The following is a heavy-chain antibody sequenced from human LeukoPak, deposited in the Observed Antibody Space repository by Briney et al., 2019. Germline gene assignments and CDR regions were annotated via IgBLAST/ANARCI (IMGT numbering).Heavy chain of an antibody. CDR1: GFTFSSYS. Sequence: GGSLRLSCAASGFTFSSYSMNRVRQTPGKGLEWVSSISSSSSYIYYADSVKGRFTISRDNAKNSLYLQMNSLRAEDTAVYYCAPYCSSTSCYSNYWGQGTLVTVSS. CDR2: ISSSSSYI. CDR3: APYCSSTSCYSNY. V-gene: IGHV3-21*01. J-gene: IGHJ4*02. D-gene: IGHD2-2*01.